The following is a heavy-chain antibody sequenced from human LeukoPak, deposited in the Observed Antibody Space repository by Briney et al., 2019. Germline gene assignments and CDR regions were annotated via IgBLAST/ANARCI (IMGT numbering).Heavy chain of an antibody. D-gene: IGHD3-22*01. Sequence: PSQTLSLTCAASGGSVSSDDYSWGWIRQPPGKGLEWIGYIFHSASTYHNLSLRSRVTISLDRSKNQFSLKMSSVTAADTAVYYCARGYDSSGQTGRYYFDHWGQGTLVTVSS. J-gene: IGHJ4*02. CDR2: IFHSAST. CDR1: GGSVSSDDYS. CDR3: ARGYDSSGQTGRYYFDH. V-gene: IGHV4-30-2*01.